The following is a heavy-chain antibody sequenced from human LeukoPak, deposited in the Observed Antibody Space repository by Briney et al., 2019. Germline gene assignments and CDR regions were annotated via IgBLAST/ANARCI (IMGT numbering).Heavy chain of an antibody. V-gene: IGHV4-59*01. J-gene: IGHJ5*02. Sequence: ASETLSLTCTVSGGSISSYYWRWIRQPPGKGLEWIGYIYYSGSTNYNPSLKSRVTISVDTSKNQFSLKLSSVTAADTAVYYCARDPRGCSSTSCYTGGGDWFDPWGQGTLVTVSS. CDR2: IYYSGST. CDR1: GGSISSYY. D-gene: IGHD2-2*02. CDR3: ARDPRGCSSTSCYTGGGDWFDP.